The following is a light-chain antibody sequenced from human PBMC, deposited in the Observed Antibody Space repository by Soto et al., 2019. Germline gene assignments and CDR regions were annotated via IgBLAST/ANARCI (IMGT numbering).Light chain of an antibody. J-gene: IGKJ4*01. V-gene: IGKV1-5*03. CDR1: QNINRW. CDR3: LQYNVYPLS. CDR2: KAS. Sequence: DIQMTQSPSTLSASVGDRVTITCRARQNINRWLAWYQQRPGKAPNLLIHKASTLEVGGSSRFSGSDSGTEFTLTISSLQPDDFAVYFCLQYNVYPLSFGGGTKVEIK.